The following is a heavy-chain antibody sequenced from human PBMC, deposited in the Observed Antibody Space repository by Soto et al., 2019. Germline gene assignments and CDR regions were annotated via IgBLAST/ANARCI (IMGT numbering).Heavy chain of an antibody. V-gene: IGHV1-46*01. Sequence: GASVKVSCKASGYTLTSYYMHWVRQAPGQGLAWMGIINPSGGSTSYAQNYQGRITMTRDTSTTTVYMELSSLRSGDTAVYFCARGDYDVLTGHYPLDYWGQGTQVTVSS. D-gene: IGHD3-9*01. CDR3: ARGDYDVLTGHYPLDY. CDR2: INPSGGST. J-gene: IGHJ4*02. CDR1: GYTLTSYY.